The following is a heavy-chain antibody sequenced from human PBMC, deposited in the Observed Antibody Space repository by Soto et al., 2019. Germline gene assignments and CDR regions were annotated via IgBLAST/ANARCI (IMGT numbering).Heavy chain of an antibody. CDR2: ISWNSGSI. Sequence: GGSLRLSCAASGFTFDDYAMHWVRQAPGKGLEWVSGISWNSGSIGYADSVKGRFTISRDNAKNSLYLQMNSLRAEDTAMYYCAKEKDCSSASWYYYYGMDVWGQGTMVTVSS. CDR1: GFTFDDYA. J-gene: IGHJ6*02. D-gene: IGHD2-2*01. V-gene: IGHV3-9*01. CDR3: AKEKDCSSASWYYYYGMDV.